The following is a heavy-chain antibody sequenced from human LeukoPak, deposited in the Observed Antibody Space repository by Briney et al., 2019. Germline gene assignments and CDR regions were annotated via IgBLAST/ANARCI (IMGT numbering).Heavy chain of an antibody. CDR3: ARDGRDIVVVPAANDY. CDR1: GFTFSSYS. V-gene: IGHV3-48*01. Sequence: GGSLRLSCAASGFTFSSYSMNWVRQAPGKGLEWVSYISSSSSTIYYADSVKGRFTISRDNAKNSLYLQMNSLRAEDTAVYYCARDGRDIVVVPAANDYWGQGTLVTVSS. J-gene: IGHJ4*02. CDR2: ISSSSSTI. D-gene: IGHD2-2*01.